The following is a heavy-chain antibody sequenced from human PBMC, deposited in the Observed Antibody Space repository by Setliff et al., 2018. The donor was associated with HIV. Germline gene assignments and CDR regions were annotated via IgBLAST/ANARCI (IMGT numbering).Heavy chain of an antibody. CDR1: GYTFDGHY. V-gene: IGHV1-2*06. D-gene: IGHD3-9*01. J-gene: IGHJ4*02. CDR3: ARQDIPTGYYLFDY. Sequence: GASVKVSCKTSGYTFDGHYLHWVRQAPGQGLEWMGRINPKSGATNLAQKFQGRIIMTRDTSINTVYMELSSLTSDDTALYYCARQDIPTGYYLFDYWGQGTQVTVS. CDR2: INPKSGAT.